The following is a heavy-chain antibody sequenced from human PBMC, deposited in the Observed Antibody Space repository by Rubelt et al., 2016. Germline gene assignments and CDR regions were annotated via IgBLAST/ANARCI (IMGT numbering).Heavy chain of an antibody. CDR2: IDPSDSYT. Sequence: ISWVRQMPGKGLEWMGRIDPSDSYTNYSPSFQGHVTISADKSISTAYLQWGSLKASDTAMYYCARRYSSSRSYYYGMDVWGQGTTVTVS. CDR3: ARRYSSSRSYYYGMDV. V-gene: IGHV5-10-1*01. J-gene: IGHJ6*02. D-gene: IGHD6-6*01.